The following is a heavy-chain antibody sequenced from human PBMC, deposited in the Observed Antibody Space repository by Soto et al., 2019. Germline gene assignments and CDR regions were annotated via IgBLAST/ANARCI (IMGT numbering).Heavy chain of an antibody. D-gene: IGHD4-17*01. V-gene: IGHV3-23*01. CDR1: GFTFSSYA. Sequence: PGGSLRLSCAASGFTFSSYAMSWVRQAPGKGLEWASAISGSGGSTYYADSVKGRFTISRDNSKNTLYLQMNSLRAEDTAVYYCAKVLLGPYGGNAYFDYWGQGTLVTVSS. CDR2: ISGSGGST. J-gene: IGHJ4*02. CDR3: AKVLLGPYGGNAYFDY.